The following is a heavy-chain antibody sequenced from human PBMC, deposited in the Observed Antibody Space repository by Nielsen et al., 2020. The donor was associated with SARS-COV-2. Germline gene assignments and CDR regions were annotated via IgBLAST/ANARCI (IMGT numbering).Heavy chain of an antibody. D-gene: IGHD5-18*01. V-gene: IGHV1-18*01. J-gene: IGHJ4*02. CDR2: ISAYNGNT. Sequence: ASVKVSCKASGYTFTSYGISWVRQAPGQGLEWMGWISAYNGNTNYAQKLQGRVTMTTDTSTSTAYMELRSLRSDDTAVYYCAIYANDRTPYSYGYFDYWGQGTLVTVSS. CDR3: AIYANDRTPYSYGYFDY. CDR1: GYTFTSYG.